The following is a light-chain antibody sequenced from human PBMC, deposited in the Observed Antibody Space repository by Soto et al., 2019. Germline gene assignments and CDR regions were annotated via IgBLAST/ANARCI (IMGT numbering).Light chain of an antibody. CDR2: LVS. CDR3: QQYGGSPRIT. V-gene: IGKV2-28*01. CDR1: XXLLLSNGYKX. J-gene: IGKJ5*01. Sequence: DILMTQSPLSLPVMPGEPASISCRSSXXLLLSNGYKXLDWYLQRPGQSPXLLIYLVSNRSSGVADRFSGSGSGTDLTLKISRVEAEDVAIYYCQQYGGSPRITFGQGTRLEIK.